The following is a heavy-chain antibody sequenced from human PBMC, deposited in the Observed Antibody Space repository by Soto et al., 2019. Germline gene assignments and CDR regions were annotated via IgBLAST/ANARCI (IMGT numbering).Heavy chain of an antibody. D-gene: IGHD3-10*01. CDR3: ARANGFGEYH. CDR2: IYYSGST. J-gene: IGHJ6*01. Sequence: PSETLSLTCTVSGGSINIGYYYWSWIRHPPGKGLEWIGYIYYSGSTYYNPSLKSRVTISVDTSKTQFYLKLSSVTAADTAVYYRARANGFGEYHWRQATTVTVTS. V-gene: IGHV4-30-4*01. CDR1: GGSINIGYYY.